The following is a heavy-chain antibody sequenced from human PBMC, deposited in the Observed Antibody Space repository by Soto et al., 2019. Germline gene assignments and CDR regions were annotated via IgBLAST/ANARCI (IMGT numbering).Heavy chain of an antibody. CDR3: ARMYSSGSGWFHP. D-gene: IGHD3-22*01. V-gene: IGHV4-31*03. CDR2: FYSSGSI. CDR1: GYSITAGGYY. J-gene: IGHJ5*02. Sequence: PSETLSLTCSVSGYSITAGGYYWSWIRQHPGKGLEWIGSFYSSGSIIYNPSLKSRVSISGDTSRNKFSMTLTSVTAADTALYYCARMYSSGSGWFHPWGQGTLVTVSS.